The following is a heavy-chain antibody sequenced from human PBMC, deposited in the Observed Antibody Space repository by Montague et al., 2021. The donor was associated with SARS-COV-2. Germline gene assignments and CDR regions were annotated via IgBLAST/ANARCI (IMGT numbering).Heavy chain of an antibody. CDR2: IYYSGST. Sequence: SETLSLTCTVSGGSISSSGYYWGWIRQPPGKGLEWIGCIYYSGSTYYNPSLKSRVTISVDTSKNQFSLKLSSVTAADTAVYYCARRSYDSLTGYSNPNWFDPWGQGTPVTVSS. J-gene: IGHJ5*01. D-gene: IGHD3-9*01. CDR3: ARRSYDSLTGYSNPNWFDP. CDR1: GGSISSSGYY. V-gene: IGHV4-39*01.